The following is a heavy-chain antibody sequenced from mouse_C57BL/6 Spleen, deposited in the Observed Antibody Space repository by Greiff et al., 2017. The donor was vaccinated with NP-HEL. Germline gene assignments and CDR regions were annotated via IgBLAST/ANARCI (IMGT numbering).Heavy chain of an antibody. Sequence: QVQLQQPGAELVRPGTSVKLSCKASGYTFTSYWMHWVKQRPGQGLEWIGVIDPSDSYTNYNQKFKGKATLTVDTSSSTAYMQLSSLTSEDSAVYYCARKDFGFAYRGQGTLVTVSA. CDR3: ARKDFGFAY. J-gene: IGHJ3*01. V-gene: IGHV1-59*01. CDR1: GYTFTSYW. CDR2: IDPSDSYT.